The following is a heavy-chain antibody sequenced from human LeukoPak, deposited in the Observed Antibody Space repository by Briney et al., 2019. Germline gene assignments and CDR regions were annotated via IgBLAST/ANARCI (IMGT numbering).Heavy chain of an antibody. J-gene: IGHJ4*02. CDR3: ARGPDILTGYAYFDN. CDR2: IIPIFGTA. CDR1: GGTFSSYA. V-gene: IGHV1-69*06. Sequence: SVKVSCKASGGTFSSYAISWVRQAPGQGLEWMGGIIPIFGTANYAQKFQGRVTITADKSTSTAYMELRSLRSEDTAVYYCARGPDILTGYAYFDNWGQGTLVTVSS. D-gene: IGHD3-9*01.